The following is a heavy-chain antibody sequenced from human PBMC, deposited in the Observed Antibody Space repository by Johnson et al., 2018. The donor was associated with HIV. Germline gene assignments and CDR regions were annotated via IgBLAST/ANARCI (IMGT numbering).Heavy chain of an antibody. V-gene: IGHV3-30*04. D-gene: IGHD2-2*01. CDR1: GFTFSSYA. J-gene: IGHJ3*02. Sequence: VKLVESGGGVVQPGRSLRLSCAASGFTFSSYAMHWVRQAPGKGLEWVALISSDGNNKYYSDSVKGRFTVSRDKSKNTLYLQMNSLRGDDTAVYSCARPGIVVLPAGAFDIWGQGTMVTVSS. CDR2: ISSDGNNK. CDR3: ARPGIVVLPAGAFDI.